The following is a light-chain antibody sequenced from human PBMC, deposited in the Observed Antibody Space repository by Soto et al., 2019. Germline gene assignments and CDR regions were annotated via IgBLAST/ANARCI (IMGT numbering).Light chain of an antibody. CDR1: QSVSSY. V-gene: IGKV3-20*01. CDR2: GAS. J-gene: IGKJ1*01. CDR3: QQYGSS. Sequence: EIVLTQSPGTLGXSPGXRXXLSCRASQSVSSYLAWYQQKPGQAPRLLIYGASSRATGIPDRFSGSGSGTDFTLTISRLEPEDFAVYYCQQYGSSFGQGTKVDIK.